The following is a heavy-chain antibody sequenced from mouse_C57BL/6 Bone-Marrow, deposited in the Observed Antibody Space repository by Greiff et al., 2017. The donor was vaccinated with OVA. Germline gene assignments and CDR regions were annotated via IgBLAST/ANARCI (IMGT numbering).Heavy chain of an antibody. J-gene: IGHJ3*01. V-gene: IGHV14-4*01. CDR3: TVVRPCAY. Sequence: VQLQQSGAELVRPGASVKLSCTASGFNIKDDYMHWVKQRPEQGLEWIGWIDPENGDTEYASKFQGKATITADTSSNTAYLQLSSLTSEDTAVYYCTVVRPCAYWGQGTLVTVSA. D-gene: IGHD1-1*02. CDR2: IDPENGDT. CDR1: GFNIKDDY.